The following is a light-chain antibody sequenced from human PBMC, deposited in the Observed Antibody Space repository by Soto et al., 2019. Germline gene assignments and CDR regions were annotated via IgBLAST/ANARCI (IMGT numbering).Light chain of an antibody. CDR3: AALDDSLSGWV. Sequence: QSVLTQPPSAYGTPGQRVTISCSGSSSNIVTNHVYWYQHLPGTAPKLLIYRNSLRPSGVPDRFSGSKSGTSASLAISGIRSEDEADYYCAALDDSLSGWVFGGGTKLTVL. J-gene: IGLJ3*02. CDR1: SSNIVTNH. CDR2: RNS. V-gene: IGLV1-47*01.